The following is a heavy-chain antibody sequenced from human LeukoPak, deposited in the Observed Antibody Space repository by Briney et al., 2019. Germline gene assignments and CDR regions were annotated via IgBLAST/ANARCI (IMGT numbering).Heavy chain of an antibody. CDR2: ISGSGGST. CDR1: GFTFSSYA. J-gene: IGHJ6*02. Sequence: GGSLRLSCAASGFTFSSYAMSWVRQAPGKGLEWVSAISGSGGSTTYADSVKGRFTISRDNAKNTVYLQMNNLRAEDTAVYYCVREQVRGWGTYYYYHYGMDVWGQGTTVTVSS. CDR3: VREQVRGWGTYYYYHYGMDV. D-gene: IGHD6-19*01. V-gene: IGHV3-23*01.